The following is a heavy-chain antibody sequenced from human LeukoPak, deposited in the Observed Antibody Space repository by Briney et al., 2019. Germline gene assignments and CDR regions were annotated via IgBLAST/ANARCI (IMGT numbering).Heavy chain of an antibody. D-gene: IGHD3-10*01. V-gene: IGHV1-69*13. CDR1: TSTFSSHA. CDR3: ARWFGELSADV. CDR2: IIPIFGTA. J-gene: IGHJ6*04. Sequence: SVKVSFKASTSTFSSHAISCDHQPPGHWLEWMGGIIPIFGTANYAQKFQGRVTITADESTSTAYMELSSLRSEDTAVYYCARWFGELSADVWGKGTTVTVSS.